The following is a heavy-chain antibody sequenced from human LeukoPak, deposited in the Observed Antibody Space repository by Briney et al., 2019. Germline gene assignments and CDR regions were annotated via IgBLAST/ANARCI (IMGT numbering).Heavy chain of an antibody. CDR1: GGSISSSSYY. D-gene: IGHD5-24*01. Sequence: SETLSLTCTVSGGSISSSSYYWGWIRQPPGKGLEWIGSIYYSGSTNYNPSLKSRVTISVDTSKNQFSLKLSSVTAADTAVYYCAREGGDGYNYALDIWGQGTMVTVSS. CDR3: AREGGDGYNYALDI. J-gene: IGHJ3*02. V-gene: IGHV4-39*07. CDR2: IYYSGST.